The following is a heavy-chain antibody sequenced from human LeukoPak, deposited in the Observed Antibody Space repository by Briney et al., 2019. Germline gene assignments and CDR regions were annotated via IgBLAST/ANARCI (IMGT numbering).Heavy chain of an antibody. V-gene: IGHV3-53*01. CDR3: ARDLVVPAATGYYGMDV. D-gene: IGHD2-2*01. CDR1: GFSVSTNY. J-gene: IGHJ6*02. Sequence: PGGSLRLSCAASGFSVSTNYMTWVRQAPGKGLEWVSVIYSGDRTFYADSVKGRFTISRDNSKNTLYLQMNSLRAEDTAVYYCARDLVVPAATGYYGMDVWGQGTTVTVSS. CDR2: IYSGDRT.